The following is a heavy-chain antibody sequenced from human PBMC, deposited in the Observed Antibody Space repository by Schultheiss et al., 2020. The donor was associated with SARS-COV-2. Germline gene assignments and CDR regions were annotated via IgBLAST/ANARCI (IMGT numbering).Heavy chain of an antibody. D-gene: IGHD1-26*01. CDR2: IYTSGST. CDR1: GGSIRSYY. V-gene: IGHV4-4*07. J-gene: IGHJ4*02. CDR3: AGGWELPYYFDY. Sequence: SETLSLTCTVSGGSIRSYYWSWIRQPAGKGLEWIGRIYTSGSTNYNPSLKSRVTISVDTSKNQFSLKLSSVTAADTAVYYCAGGWELPYYFDYWGQGTLVTVSS.